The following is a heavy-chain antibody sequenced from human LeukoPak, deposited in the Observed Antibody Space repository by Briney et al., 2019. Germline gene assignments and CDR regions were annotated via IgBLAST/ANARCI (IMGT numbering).Heavy chain of an antibody. CDR2: IKRTTDGGTT. CDR3: VAGLGTSGLDY. J-gene: IGHJ4*02. Sequence: GGSLRLSCAASGFSFGNCWMSWVRQAPGKGLEWVARIKRTTDGGTTDYAAPVKGRFTISRDDSINTLHLQMNSLKTDDAAVYLYVAGLGTSGLDYWGQGTLVTVSS. V-gene: IGHV3-15*01. D-gene: IGHD7-27*01. CDR1: GFSFGNCW.